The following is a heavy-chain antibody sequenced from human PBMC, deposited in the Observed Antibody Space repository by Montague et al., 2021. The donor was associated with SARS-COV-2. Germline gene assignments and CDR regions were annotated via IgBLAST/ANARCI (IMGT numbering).Heavy chain of an antibody. D-gene: IGHD3-10*01. CDR2: ISYDGSNK. J-gene: IGHJ4*02. CDR1: GITFSSYA. Sequence: SLRLSCAASGITFSSYAMHWVRQAPGKGLEWVAVISYDGSNKYYADPVKGRFTISRDNSKNTLYLQMNSLRAEGTAVYYCAREGLSGSYYGFLDYWGQGTLVTVSS. CDR3: AREGLSGSYYGFLDY. V-gene: IGHV3-30-3*01.